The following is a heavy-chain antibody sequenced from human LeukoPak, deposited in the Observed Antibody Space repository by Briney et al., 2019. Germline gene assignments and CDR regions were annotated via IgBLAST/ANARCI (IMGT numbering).Heavy chain of an antibody. Sequence: KPSETLSLTCTVSGGFIRNSYWTWIRQPPGKGLEWIGFIYSGGTTNYSPSLENRVIMSVDTSKNQFSLRLTSVTAADTAVYYCAKAILYGSGSYYFSYYFDLWGQGTLVTVSS. CDR3: AKAILYGSGSYYFSYYFDL. CDR2: IYSGGTT. V-gene: IGHV4-59*01. D-gene: IGHD3-10*01. J-gene: IGHJ4*02. CDR1: GGFIRNSY.